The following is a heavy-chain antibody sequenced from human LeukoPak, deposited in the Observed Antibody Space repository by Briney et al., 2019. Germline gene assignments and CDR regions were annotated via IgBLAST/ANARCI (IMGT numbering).Heavy chain of an antibody. D-gene: IGHD3-22*01. Sequence: PSETLSLTCSVSGGSISSSYWSWIRQPPGKRLEWMGCIHYGGNTKYNPSLESRVTISLDASKNQFSLKLNSVTAADTAVYYCASGFYDNSGYSNWFDPWGQGTLVTVSS. CDR2: IHYGGNT. J-gene: IGHJ5*02. CDR3: ASGFYDNSGYSNWFDP. V-gene: IGHV4-59*01. CDR1: GGSISSSY.